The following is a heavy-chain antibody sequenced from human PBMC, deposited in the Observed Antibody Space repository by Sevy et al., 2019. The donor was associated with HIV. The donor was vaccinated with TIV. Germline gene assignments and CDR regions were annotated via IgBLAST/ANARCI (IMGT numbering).Heavy chain of an antibody. J-gene: IGHJ4*02. CDR3: ARSSGWPYYFDY. CDR2: ISGSGVST. V-gene: IGHV3-23*01. Sequence: GGSLRLSCAASGFTFSSYAMSWVRQAPGKGLEWVSAISGSGVSTYYADSVKGRFTISRDNSKNTLSLQLNSLRAEDTAVYYCARSSGWPYYFDYWGQGTLVTVSS. D-gene: IGHD6-19*01. CDR1: GFTFSSYA.